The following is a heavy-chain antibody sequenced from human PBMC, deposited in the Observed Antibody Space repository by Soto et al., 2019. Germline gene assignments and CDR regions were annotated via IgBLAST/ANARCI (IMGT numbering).Heavy chain of an antibody. CDR1: GGSISSSSFH. V-gene: IGHV4-39*01. CDR2: IYYSGST. D-gene: IGHD2-2*01. J-gene: IGHJ4*02. Sequence: SSETLSLTCTVSGGSISSSSFHWGWIRQPPGKGLEWIGSIYYSGSTYYSPSLKSRVTISVDTSKNQFSLKLSSLTGADTAVYQCVKMDHGATYQTSDSWGPGTLVNVSS. CDR3: VKMDHGATYQTSDS.